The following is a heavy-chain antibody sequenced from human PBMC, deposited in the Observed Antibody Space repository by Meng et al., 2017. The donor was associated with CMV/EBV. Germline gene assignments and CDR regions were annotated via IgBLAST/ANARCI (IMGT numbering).Heavy chain of an antibody. D-gene: IGHD3-22*01. V-gene: IGHV1-69*05. CDR2: IIPIFGTA. CDR3: ARDLGPGSMGSGSFDY. CDR1: GGTFSSYA. J-gene: IGHJ4*02. Sequence: SVKVSCKASGGTFSSYAISWVRQAPGQGLEWMGGIIPIFGTANYAQKFQGRVTITTDESTSTAYMELSSLRSEDTAVYYCARDLGPGSMGSGSFDYWGQGTLVTVSS.